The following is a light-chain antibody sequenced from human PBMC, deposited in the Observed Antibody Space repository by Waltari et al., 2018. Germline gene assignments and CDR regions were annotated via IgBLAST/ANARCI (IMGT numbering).Light chain of an antibody. CDR2: EVS. J-gene: IGLJ3*02. Sequence: QSALTQPASVPGSPGPSITIPCTGNSSNVGGYNYVSWYQQHPGKAPKLMIYEVSNRPSGVSNRFSGSKSGNTASLTISGLQAEDEADYYCSSYTSGSRGVFGGGTKLTVL. CDR1: SSNVGGYNY. CDR3: SSYTSGSRGV. V-gene: IGLV2-14*01.